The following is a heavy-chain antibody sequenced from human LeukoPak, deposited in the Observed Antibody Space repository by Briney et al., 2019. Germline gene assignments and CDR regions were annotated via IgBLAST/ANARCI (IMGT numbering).Heavy chain of an antibody. CDR1: GFTFSSYA. CDR3: AKDSDYCDSSGYRVY. CDR2: ISGSGGST. J-gene: IGHJ4*02. D-gene: IGHD3-22*01. Sequence: PGGSLRLSCAASGFTFSSYAMSWVRQAPGKGLEWVSAISGSGGSTYYADSVKGRFTISRDNSKNTLYLQMNSLRAEDTAVYYCAKDSDYCDSSGYRVYWGQGTLVTVSS. V-gene: IGHV3-23*01.